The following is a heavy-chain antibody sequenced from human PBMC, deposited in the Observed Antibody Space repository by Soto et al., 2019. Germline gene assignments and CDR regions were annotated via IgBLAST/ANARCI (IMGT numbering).Heavy chain of an antibody. CDR3: ARVVEYCSGGSCRYYFDY. D-gene: IGHD2-15*01. CDR2: IKQDGSEK. J-gene: IGHJ4*02. CDR1: GFTFSSYW. Sequence: EVQLVESGGGLVQPGGSLRLSCAASGFTFSSYWMSWVRQAPGKGLEWVANIKQDGSEKYYVDFVKGRFTISRDNAKNSLYLQMNSLRAEDTAVYYCARVVEYCSGGSCRYYFDYWGQGTLVTVSS. V-gene: IGHV3-7*01.